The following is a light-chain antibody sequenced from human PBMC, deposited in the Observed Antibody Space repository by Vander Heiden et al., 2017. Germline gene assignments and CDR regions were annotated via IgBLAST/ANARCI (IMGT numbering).Light chain of an antibody. J-gene: IGKJ3*01. CDR1: QSVSSY. Sequence: EIVLTQSPATLSLSPGERATLSCRASQSVSSYLAWYQQKPGQAPRLLIYDASNRATGIQARFSGSGYGTDFTLTISSREPEDFAVYYCQQRSNGPPSFTFGHGTKVDIK. CDR3: QQRSNGPPSFT. V-gene: IGKV3-11*01. CDR2: DAS.